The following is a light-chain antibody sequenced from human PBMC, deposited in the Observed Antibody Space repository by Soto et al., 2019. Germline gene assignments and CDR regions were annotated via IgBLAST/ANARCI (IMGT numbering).Light chain of an antibody. CDR2: KAS. J-gene: IGKJ1*01. Sequence: DIQMTQSPSTLSASVGDRVTITCRASQSISSWLAWYQQKPGKAPKLLIYKASSLESGVPSRFSGSGSGTEFTLTISSLQPDDFATYYCQQYNSDPCTFGQGTKV. V-gene: IGKV1-5*03. CDR3: QQYNSDPCT. CDR1: QSISSW.